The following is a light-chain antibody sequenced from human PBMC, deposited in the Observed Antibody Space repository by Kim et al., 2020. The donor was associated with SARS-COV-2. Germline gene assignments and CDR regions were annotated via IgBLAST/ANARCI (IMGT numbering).Light chain of an antibody. CDR3: AAWDDSLNGRV. J-gene: IGLJ3*02. Sequence: GQRVTISCSGSSSTIGSNTVNCYQQLPGTAPKLLIYSNNQRPSGVPDRFSGSKSGTSASLAISGLQSEDEADYYCAAWDDSLNGRVFGGGTKLTVL. V-gene: IGLV1-44*01. CDR1: SSTIGSNT. CDR2: SNN.